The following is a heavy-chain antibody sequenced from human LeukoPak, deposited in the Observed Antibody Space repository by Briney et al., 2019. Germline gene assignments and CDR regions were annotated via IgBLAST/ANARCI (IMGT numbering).Heavy chain of an antibody. CDR3: ARASHWNQLHYFDY. D-gene: IGHD1-1*01. J-gene: IGHJ4*02. Sequence: PSETLSLTCTVSGGSISSSSYYWGWIRQPPGKGLEWIGEINHSGSTNYNPSLKSRVTISVDKSKNQFSLKLSSVTAADTAVYYCARASHWNQLHYFDYWGQGTLVTVSS. V-gene: IGHV4-39*07. CDR2: INHSGST. CDR1: GGSISSSSYY.